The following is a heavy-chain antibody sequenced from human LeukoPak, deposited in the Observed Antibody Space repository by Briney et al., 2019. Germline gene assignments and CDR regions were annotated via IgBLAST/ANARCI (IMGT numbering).Heavy chain of an antibody. CDR2: ISDVVAHT. V-gene: IGHV3-23*01. CDR3: AKDNYGGVYAS. D-gene: IGHD3-16*01. Sequence: GGSLRLSCAASGFIFRNFGMSWIRQAPGKGLEWVSHISDVVAHTWYADSVKGRFIISRDNSNNRVFLQMNSLRPEATALYYCAKDNYGGVYASWGQGTLVTVPS. J-gene: IGHJ5*02. CDR1: GFIFRNFG.